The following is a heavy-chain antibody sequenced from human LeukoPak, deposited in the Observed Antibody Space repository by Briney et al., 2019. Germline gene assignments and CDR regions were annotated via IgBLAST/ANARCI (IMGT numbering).Heavy chain of an antibody. CDR2: VNPSGGST. V-gene: IGHV1-46*01. CDR1: GYTFTSYY. CDR3: ARLESAYYYDSSGPQNAFDI. Sequence: ASVKVFCKASGYTFTSYYMHWVRQAPGQGLEWMGIVNPSGGSTSYAQKFQGRVTMTRDTSTSTVYMELSGLRSEDTAVYYCARLESAYYYDSSGPQNAFDIWGQGTMVTVSS. D-gene: IGHD3-22*01. J-gene: IGHJ3*02.